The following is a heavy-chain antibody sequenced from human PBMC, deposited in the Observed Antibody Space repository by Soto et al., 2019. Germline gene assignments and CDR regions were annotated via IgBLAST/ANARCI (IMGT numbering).Heavy chain of an antibody. V-gene: IGHV3-30-3*01. Sequence: GGSLRLSCAASGFTFSTFAMHWGRQAPGKGLDWVAVISYDGSNKYYADSVKGRFTISRDNSKNTLYLQMNSLRAEDTAVYYCARDPAGGSGYYYLFDYWGQGTLVTVS. CDR1: GFTFSTFA. CDR2: ISYDGSNK. CDR3: ARDPAGGSGYYYLFDY. J-gene: IGHJ4*02. D-gene: IGHD3-22*01.